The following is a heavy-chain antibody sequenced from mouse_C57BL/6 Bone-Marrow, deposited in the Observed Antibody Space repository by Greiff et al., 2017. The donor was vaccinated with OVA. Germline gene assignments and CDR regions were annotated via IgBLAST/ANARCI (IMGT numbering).Heavy chain of an antibody. CDR3: TRGGEYYGSSWGYAMDY. V-gene: IGHV5-9-1*02. CDR2: ISSGGDYI. J-gene: IGHJ4*01. D-gene: IGHD1-1*01. Sequence: EVQVVESGEGLVKPGGSLKLSCAASGFTFSSYAMSWVRQTPEKRLEWVAYISSGGDYIYYADTVKGRFTISRDNARNTLYLQMSSLKSEDTAMYYCTRGGEYYGSSWGYAMDYWGQGTSVTVSS. CDR1: GFTFSSYA.